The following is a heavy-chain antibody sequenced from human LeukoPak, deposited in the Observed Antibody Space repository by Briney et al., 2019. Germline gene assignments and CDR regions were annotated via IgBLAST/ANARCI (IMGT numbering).Heavy chain of an antibody. CDR1: GFTFSSYS. Sequence: GSLRLSCAASGFTFSSYSMNWIRQPPGKGLEWIGEINHSGSTNYNPSLKSRVTISVDTSKNQFSLKLSSVTAADTAVYYCARKYYYEWPSNWFDPWGQGTLVTVSS. CDR2: INHSGST. D-gene: IGHD3-22*01. J-gene: IGHJ5*02. CDR3: ARKYYYEWPSNWFDP. V-gene: IGHV4-34*01.